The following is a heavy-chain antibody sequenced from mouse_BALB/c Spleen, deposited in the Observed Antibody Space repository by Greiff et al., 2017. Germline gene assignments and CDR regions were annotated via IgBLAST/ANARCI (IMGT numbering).Heavy chain of an antibody. D-gene: IGHD2-4*01. V-gene: IGHV1-7*01. Sequence: VKLVESGAELAKPGASVKMSCKASGYTFTSYWMHWVKQRPGQGLEWIGYINPSTGYTEYNQKFKDKATLTADKSSSTAYMQLSSLTSEDSAVYYCARGNYDSAWFAYWGQGTLVTVSA. CDR2: INPSTGYT. J-gene: IGHJ3*01. CDR3: ARGNYDSAWFAY. CDR1: GYTFTSYW.